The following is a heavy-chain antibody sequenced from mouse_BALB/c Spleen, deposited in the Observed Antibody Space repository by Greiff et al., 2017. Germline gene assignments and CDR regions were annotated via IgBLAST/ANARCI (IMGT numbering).Heavy chain of an antibody. CDR3: ARKDRSYYFDD. CDR1: GYTFTSYW. D-gene: IGHD2-14*01. V-gene: IGHV1-7*01. Sequence: QVQLKQSGAELAKPGASVKMSCKASGYTFTSYWMHWVKQRPGQGLEWIGYINPSTGYTEYNQKFKDKATLTADKSSSTAYMQLSSLTSEDSAVYYCARKDRSYYFDDWGQGTTLTVSS. CDR2: INPSTGYT. J-gene: IGHJ2*01.